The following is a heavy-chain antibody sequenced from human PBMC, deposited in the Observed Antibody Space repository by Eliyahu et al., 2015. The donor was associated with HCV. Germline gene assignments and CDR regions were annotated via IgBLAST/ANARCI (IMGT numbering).Heavy chain of an antibody. J-gene: IGHJ4*02. CDR1: GGSFSEYY. CDR2: INHSGST. D-gene: IGHD2-15*01. CDR3: AARYCSGGSCYSAIDS. Sequence: QVHLQQWGAGLXKPSETLSLTCAVYGGSFSEYYWNWIRQPPGKGLEWIGEINHSGSTNYNPSLKSRVTISVDTSKNQFSLRLSSVTAADAAVYYCAARYCSGGSCYSAIDSWGQGTLVTVFS. V-gene: IGHV4-34*01.